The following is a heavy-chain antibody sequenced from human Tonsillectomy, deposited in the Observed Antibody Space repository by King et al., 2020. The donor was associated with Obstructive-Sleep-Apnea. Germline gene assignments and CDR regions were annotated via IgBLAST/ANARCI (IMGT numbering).Heavy chain of an antibody. CDR2: IYYSGST. CDR3: ARVESTYYYDSSGCLDY. V-gene: IGHV4-39*07. Sequence: LQLQESGPGLVKPSETLSITCTVSGGSISSSSYYWGWIRQPPGKGLEWIGSIYYSGSTYYNPSLKSRVTISVDTSKNQFSLKLSSVTAADTAVYYCARVESTYYYDSSGCLDYWGQGTLVTVSS. D-gene: IGHD3-22*01. J-gene: IGHJ4*02. CDR1: GGSISSSSYY.